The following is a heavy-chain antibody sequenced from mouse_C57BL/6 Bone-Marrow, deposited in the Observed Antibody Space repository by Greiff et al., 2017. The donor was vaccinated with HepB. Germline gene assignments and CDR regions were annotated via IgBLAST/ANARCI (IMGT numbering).Heavy chain of an antibody. Sequence: QVQLQQSGAELVRPGASVKLSCKASGYTFTDYYINWVEQRPGQGLEWIARIYPGSGNTYYNEKFKGKATLTAEKSSSTAYMQLSSLTSEDSAVYFCARNYGFAYWGQGTLVTVSA. CDR1: GYTFTDYY. D-gene: IGHD1-2*01. J-gene: IGHJ3*01. V-gene: IGHV1-76*01. CDR2: IYPGSGNT. CDR3: ARNYGFAY.